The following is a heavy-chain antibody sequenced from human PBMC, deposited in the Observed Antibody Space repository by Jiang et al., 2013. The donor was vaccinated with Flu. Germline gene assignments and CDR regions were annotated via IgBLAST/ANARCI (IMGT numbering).Heavy chain of an antibody. J-gene: IGHJ4*02. CDR2: QHQNWGP. Sequence: CKASGYAFTTYTIHWVRQAPGQGLQFIGMDQHQNWGPNLCPGLHRTVLSSPWYTSFSTAYLQINSLKAEDTAVFFCARRSGNYTPMLDYWGQGTLVTVSS. V-gene: IGHV7-4-1*02. CDR1: GYAFTTYT. CDR3: ARRSGNYTPMLDY. D-gene: IGHD1-26*01.